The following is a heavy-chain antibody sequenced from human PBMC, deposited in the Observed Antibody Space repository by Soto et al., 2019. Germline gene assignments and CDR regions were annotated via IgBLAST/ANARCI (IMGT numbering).Heavy chain of an antibody. Sequence: GGSLRLSCAASGSTFSSYGMHWVRQAPGKGLEWVAVISYDGSNKYYADSVKGRFTISRDNSKNTLYLQMNSLRAEDTAVYYCAKDGGVRQFYYYYGMDVWGQGTTVTVSS. D-gene: IGHD3-16*01. J-gene: IGHJ6*02. CDR2: ISYDGSNK. CDR1: GSTFSSYG. V-gene: IGHV3-30*18. CDR3: AKDGGVRQFYYYYGMDV.